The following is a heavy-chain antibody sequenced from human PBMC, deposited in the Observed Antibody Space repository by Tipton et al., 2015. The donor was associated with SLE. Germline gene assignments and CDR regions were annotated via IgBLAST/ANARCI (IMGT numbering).Heavy chain of an antibody. Sequence: TLSLTCAVYGGSFSGYYWSWIRQPPGKGLEWIGEINHSGSTNYNPSLKSRVTISVDTSKNQFSLKLSSVTAAGTAVYYCAIEMSAYDFWSGGDRYYYMDVWGKGTTVTVSS. V-gene: IGHV4-34*01. D-gene: IGHD3-3*01. J-gene: IGHJ6*03. CDR3: AIEMSAYDFWSGGDRYYYMDV. CDR1: GGSFSGYY. CDR2: INHSGST.